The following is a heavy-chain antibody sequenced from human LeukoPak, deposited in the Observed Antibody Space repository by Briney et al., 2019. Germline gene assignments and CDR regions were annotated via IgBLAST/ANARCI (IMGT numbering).Heavy chain of an antibody. CDR2: ISSSSSYI. Sequence: GGSLRLSCAASGFTFSSYSMNWVRQAPGKGLEWVSSISSSSSYIYYADSVKGRFTISRDNAKNSLYLQMNSLRTEDTAVYYCARAESPIFGVVINAFDIWGQGTMVTVSS. D-gene: IGHD3-3*01. J-gene: IGHJ3*02. CDR3: ARAESPIFGVVINAFDI. V-gene: IGHV3-21*01. CDR1: GFTFSSYS.